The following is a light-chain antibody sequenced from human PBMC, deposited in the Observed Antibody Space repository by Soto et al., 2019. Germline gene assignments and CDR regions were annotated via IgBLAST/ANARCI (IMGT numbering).Light chain of an antibody. V-gene: IGKV1-5*01. CDR3: QQYNSYPIT. Sequence: DIQMTQCPSSVSASVGDSVTISCRASQGISSWLAWYQQKPGKAPKLLIYDASNLESGVPSRFSGSGSGTEFTLTISSLQPDDFATYYCQQYNSYPITFGQGTRLEI. CDR1: QGISSW. J-gene: IGKJ5*01. CDR2: DAS.